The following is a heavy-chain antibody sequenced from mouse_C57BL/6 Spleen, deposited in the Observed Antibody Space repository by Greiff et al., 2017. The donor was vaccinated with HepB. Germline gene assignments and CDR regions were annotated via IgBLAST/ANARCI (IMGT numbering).Heavy chain of an antibody. V-gene: IGHV5-4*03. CDR3: ASNWDDAY. Sequence: EVMLVESGGGLVKPGGSLKLSCAASGFTFSSYAMSWVRQTPEKRLEWVATISDGGSYTYYPDNVKGRFTISRDNAKNNLYLQMSHLKSEDTAMYYCASNWDDAYWGQGTLVTVSA. D-gene: IGHD4-1*01. CDR1: GFTFSSYA. J-gene: IGHJ3*01. CDR2: ISDGGSYT.